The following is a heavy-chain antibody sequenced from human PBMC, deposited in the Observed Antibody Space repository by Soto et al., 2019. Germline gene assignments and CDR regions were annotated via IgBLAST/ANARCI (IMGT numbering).Heavy chain of an antibody. CDR2: ISWNSGSI. CDR1: GFTFDDYA. D-gene: IGHD2-2*01. Sequence: PGGSLRLSCAASGFTFDDYAMHWVRQAPGKGLEWVSGISWNSGSIGYADSVKGRFTISRDNAKNSLYLQMNSLRAEDTALYYCAKGSSVYQLLSSWFDPWGQGTLVTVSS. J-gene: IGHJ5*02. CDR3: AKGSSVYQLLSSWFDP. V-gene: IGHV3-9*01.